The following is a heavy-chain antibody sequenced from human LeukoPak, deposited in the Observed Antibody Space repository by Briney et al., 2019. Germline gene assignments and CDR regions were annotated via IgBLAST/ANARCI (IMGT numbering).Heavy chain of an antibody. CDR2: IYYSGST. V-gene: IGHV4-39*07. CDR1: GGSISSGSYY. CDR3: ARDRCSSTSCLKTDAFDI. J-gene: IGHJ3*02. Sequence: SETLSLTCTVSGGSISSGSYYWGWIRQPPGKGLEWIGSIYYSGSTYYNPSLKSRVTISVDTSKNQFSLKLSSVTAADTAVYYCARDRCSSTSCLKTDAFDIWGQGTMVTVSS. D-gene: IGHD2-2*01.